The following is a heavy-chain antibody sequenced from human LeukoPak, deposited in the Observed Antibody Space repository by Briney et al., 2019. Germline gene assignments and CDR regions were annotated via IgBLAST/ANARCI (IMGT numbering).Heavy chain of an antibody. CDR1: GYTFTGYY. CDR2: INPNSGGT. J-gene: IGHJ4*02. CDR3: ASTPGIAVAVYDY. D-gene: IGHD6-19*01. Sequence: ASVQVYCKASGYTFTGYYMHWVRQAPGQGLEWMGWINPNSGGTNYAQKFQGRVTMTRDTSISTAYMELSRLRSHDAAVYYCASTPGIAVAVYDYWGQGTLVTVSS. V-gene: IGHV1-2*02.